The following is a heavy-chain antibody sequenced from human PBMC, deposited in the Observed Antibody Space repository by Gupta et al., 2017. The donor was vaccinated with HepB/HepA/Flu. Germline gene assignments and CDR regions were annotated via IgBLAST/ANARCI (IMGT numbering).Heavy chain of an antibody. CDR2: INPNSGGT. J-gene: IGHJ6*03. CDR1: GYTFTGYY. Sequence: QVQLVQSEAQVKKPGASVNVYCNASGYTFTGYYTHWVRQAPGQGLEWMGWINPNSGGTNYAQKFQGRVTMTRDTSISTAYMELSRLRSDDTAVYYCARDPRYCSSTSCVGRGYYYYMDVWGKGTTVTVS. CDR3: ARDPRYCSSTSCVGRGYYYYMDV. V-gene: IGHV1-2*02. D-gene: IGHD2-2*01.